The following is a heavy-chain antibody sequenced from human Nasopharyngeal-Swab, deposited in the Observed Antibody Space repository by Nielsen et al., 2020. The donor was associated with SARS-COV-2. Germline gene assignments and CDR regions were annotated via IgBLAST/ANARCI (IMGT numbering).Heavy chain of an antibody. CDR3: ARAGLPDTYYYYYGMDV. J-gene: IGHJ6*02. CDR1: GYSFTSYW. Sequence: GESLKISCKGSGYSFTSYWISWVRQMTGKGLEWMGRIDPSDSYTNYSPSFQGHVTISADKSISTAYLQWSSLKASDTAMYYCARAGLPDTYYYYYGMDVWGQGTTVTVSS. V-gene: IGHV5-10-1*01. CDR2: IDPSDSYT. D-gene: IGHD3/OR15-3a*01.